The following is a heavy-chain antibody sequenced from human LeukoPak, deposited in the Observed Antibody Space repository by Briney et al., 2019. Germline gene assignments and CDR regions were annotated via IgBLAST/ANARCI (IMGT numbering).Heavy chain of an antibody. CDR1: GFTFSSYS. J-gene: IGHJ6*02. V-gene: IGHV3-21*01. CDR3: ARGDGGYYYGMDV. D-gene: IGHD2-21*02. Sequence: PGGSLRLSCAASGFTFSSYSMNWVRQAPGKGLEWVSSISSSSTYISYADSVKSRFTISRDNAKNSLYLQMSSLRAEDTAVYYCARGDGGYYYGMDVWGQGTTVTVSS. CDR2: ISSSSTYI.